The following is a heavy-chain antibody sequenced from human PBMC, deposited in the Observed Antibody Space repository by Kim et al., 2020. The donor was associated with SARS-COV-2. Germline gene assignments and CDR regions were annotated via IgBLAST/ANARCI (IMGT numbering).Heavy chain of an antibody. Sequence: GESLKISCEASGYSFSTSWVGWVRQMPGKGLEWMGIIYPGDSDVRYSPSFQGQVTMSADKTINTAYLHWSSLKASDTGMYFCVRLFASGDYRWFDPWGQGTLVTVSS. CDR1: GYSFSTSW. CDR2: IYPGDSDV. D-gene: IGHD4-17*01. CDR3: VRLFASGDYRWFDP. J-gene: IGHJ5*02. V-gene: IGHV5-51*01.